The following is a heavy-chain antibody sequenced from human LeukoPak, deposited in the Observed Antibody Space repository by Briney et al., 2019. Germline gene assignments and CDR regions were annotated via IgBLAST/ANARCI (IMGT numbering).Heavy chain of an antibody. CDR1: GFTFSSYS. CDR3: ARDRIQLWLCLDY. V-gene: IGHV3-30*03. D-gene: IGHD5-18*01. Sequence: GGSLRLSCAASGFTFSSYSMNWVRQAPGKGLEWVAVISYDGSNKYYADSVKGRFTISRDNSKNTLYLQMNSLRAEDTAVYYCARDRIQLWLCLDYWGQGTLVTVSS. J-gene: IGHJ4*02. CDR2: ISYDGSNK.